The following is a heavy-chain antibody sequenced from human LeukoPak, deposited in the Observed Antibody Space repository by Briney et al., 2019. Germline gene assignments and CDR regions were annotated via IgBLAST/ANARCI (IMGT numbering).Heavy chain of an antibody. CDR3: AREGAYGSGSYYAFDI. J-gene: IGHJ3*02. Sequence: ASVKVSCKASGYTFTSYYMHWVRQAPGQGLEWMGIINPSGGSTSYAQKFQGRVTMTRDTSTSTVYMELSSLRSEDTAVYYCAREGAYGSGSYYAFDIWGQGTMVTVSS. D-gene: IGHD3-10*01. V-gene: IGHV1-46*01. CDR2: INPSGGST. CDR1: GYTFTSYY.